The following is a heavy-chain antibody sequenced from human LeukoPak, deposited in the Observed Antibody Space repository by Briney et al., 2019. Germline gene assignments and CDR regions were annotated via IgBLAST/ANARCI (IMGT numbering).Heavy chain of an antibody. V-gene: IGHV3-7*01. CDR3: ARAWIGKQLGSFHYYYGMDV. Sequence: PGGSLRLSCAASKFTFSSYWMHWVRQAPGKGLEWVANIKEDGSEKHHVDSVKGRFTISRDNAKNSLYLQMNSLRAEDTAVYYCARAWIGKQLGSFHYYYGMDVWGQGTTVTVSS. CDR1: KFTFSSYW. CDR2: IKEDGSEK. J-gene: IGHJ6*02. D-gene: IGHD6-6*01.